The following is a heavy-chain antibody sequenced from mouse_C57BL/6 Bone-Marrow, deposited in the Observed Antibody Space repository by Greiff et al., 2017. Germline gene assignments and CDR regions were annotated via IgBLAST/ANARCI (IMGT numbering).Heavy chain of an antibody. J-gene: IGHJ2*01. CDR3: ARHERYYDYEGYFDY. CDR2: FYPGSGSI. CDR1: GYIFTEYT. Sequence: VKLQESVAELVQPGASVKLSCKASGYIFTEYTIHWVKQRSGQGLEWIGWFYPGSGSIKYNERFKDKATSTADKSSNTVYMELSRLTSEDSAVYFCARHERYYDYEGYFDYWGQGTTLTVSS. V-gene: IGHV1-62-2*01. D-gene: IGHD2-4*01.